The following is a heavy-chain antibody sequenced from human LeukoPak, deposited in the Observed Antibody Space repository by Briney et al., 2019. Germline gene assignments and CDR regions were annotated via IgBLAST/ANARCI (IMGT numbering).Heavy chain of an antibody. V-gene: IGHV1-69*04. CDR3: ASQVYLYYYYMDV. D-gene: IGHD2-2*02. Sequence: SVKVSCKASGGTFSSYAISWVRQAPGQGLEWMGRIIPILGIANCAQKFQGRVTITADESTSTAYMELSSLRSEDTAVYYCASQVYLYYYYMDVWGKGTTVTVSS. CDR1: GGTFSSYA. CDR2: IIPILGIA. J-gene: IGHJ6*03.